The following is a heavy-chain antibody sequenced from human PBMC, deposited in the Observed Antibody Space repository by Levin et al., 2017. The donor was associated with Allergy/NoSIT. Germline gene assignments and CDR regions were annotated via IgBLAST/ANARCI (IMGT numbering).Heavy chain of an antibody. CDR1: GFTFSDYA. J-gene: IGHJ6*02. CDR3: ARDYWTYKGARDDVDV. Sequence: QPGGSLRLSCAASGFTFSDYAMHWARQTPGKGLEWVAVISYDGNIKYNADSVEGRFTISRNNSKNTLYLQMNSLRIEDTAVYYCARDYWTYKGARDDVDVWGQGTTVTVSS. CDR2: ISYDGNIK. D-gene: IGHD1-1*01. V-gene: IGHV3-30*04.